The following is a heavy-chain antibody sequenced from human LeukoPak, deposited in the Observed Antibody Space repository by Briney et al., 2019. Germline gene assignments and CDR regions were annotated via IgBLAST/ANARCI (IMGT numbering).Heavy chain of an antibody. J-gene: IGHJ6*04. V-gene: IGHV3-7*01. CDR3: AELGITMIGGV. Sequence: GGSLRLSCAASGFTFRSYWMSWVRQAPGKGLEWVANIKQDGSENYYVDSVKGRFTISRDNAKNSLYLQMNSLRAEDTAVYYCAELGITMIGGVWGKGTTVTISS. CDR2: IKQDGSEN. D-gene: IGHD3-10*02. CDR1: GFTFRSYW.